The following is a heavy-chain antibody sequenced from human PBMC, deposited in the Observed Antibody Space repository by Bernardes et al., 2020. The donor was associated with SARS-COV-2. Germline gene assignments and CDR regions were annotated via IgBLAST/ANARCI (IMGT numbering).Heavy chain of an antibody. CDR3: AGSSCGIDCYIGGLRSWDYGMDV. Sequence: SETLSLTCTVSGGSVTSHQWNWIRQPPGRGLEWIANVDYRDNIVYNPALESRATISMDTSKNQFSLRLSFATAADTAVYYCAGSSCGIDCYIGGLRSWDYGMDVWGQGITVTVSS. CDR2: VDYRDNI. V-gene: IGHV4-59*08. CDR1: GGSVTSHQ. D-gene: IGHD2-21*02. J-gene: IGHJ6*02.